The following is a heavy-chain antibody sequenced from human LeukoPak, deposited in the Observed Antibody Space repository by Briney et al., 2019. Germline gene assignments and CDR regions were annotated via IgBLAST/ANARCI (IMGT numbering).Heavy chain of an antibody. V-gene: IGHV4-59*01. CDR1: GGSISSYY. J-gene: IGHJ4*02. CDR2: IYSSGST. CDR3: AGSYYYGSGNYM. Sequence: LETLSLTCTVSGGSISSYYWSWIRQPPGKGLQWVGYIYSSGSTTYNPSLESRVIMSVDTSKNQFSLKLNSVTAADTAVYYCAGSYYYGSGNYMWGQGTPVTVSS. D-gene: IGHD3-10*01.